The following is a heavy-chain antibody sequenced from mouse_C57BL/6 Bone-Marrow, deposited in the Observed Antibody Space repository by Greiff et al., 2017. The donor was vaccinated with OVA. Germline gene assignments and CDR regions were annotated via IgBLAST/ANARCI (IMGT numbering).Heavy chain of an antibody. Sequence: EVKLVESGGGLVQPVGSLKLSCAASGFTFSDYYMYWVRQTPEKRLEWVAYISNGGGSTYYPDTVKGRFTISRDNAKNTLYLQMSRLKSEDTAMYYCARRGSSYDAMDYWGQGTSVTVSS. D-gene: IGHD1-1*01. CDR1: GFTFSDYY. J-gene: IGHJ4*01. V-gene: IGHV5-12*01. CDR2: ISNGGGST. CDR3: ARRGSSYDAMDY.